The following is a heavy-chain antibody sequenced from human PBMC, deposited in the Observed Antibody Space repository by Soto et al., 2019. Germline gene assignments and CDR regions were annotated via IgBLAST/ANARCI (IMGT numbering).Heavy chain of an antibody. V-gene: IGHV1-58*01. CDR2: IILGDGNT. J-gene: IGHJ4*02. CDR1: GFTFTSSA. D-gene: IGHD3-10*01. CDR3: SRVDPGETSPFDH. Sequence: GASVKVSCKASGFTFTSSAVQWVRQARGQRLEWMGWIILGDGNTKYAQSFQERVTITRDTSTSTVYMELSSLRSEDTAVYYCSRVDPGETSPFDHWGQGTLVTVSS.